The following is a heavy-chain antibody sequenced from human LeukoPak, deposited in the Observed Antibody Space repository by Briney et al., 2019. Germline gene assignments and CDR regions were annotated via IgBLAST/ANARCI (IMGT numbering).Heavy chain of an antibody. CDR3: ARGCSVYYDFWSGYPPYGMDV. J-gene: IGHJ6*02. V-gene: IGHV4-34*01. CDR2: INHSGST. D-gene: IGHD3-3*01. Sequence: SETLSLTCAVYGGSFSGYYWSWIRQPPGKGLEWVGEINHSGSTNYNPSLKSRVTISVDTSKNQFSLKLSSVTAADTAVYYCARGCSVYYDFWSGYPPYGMDVWGQGTTVTVSS. CDR1: GGSFSGYY.